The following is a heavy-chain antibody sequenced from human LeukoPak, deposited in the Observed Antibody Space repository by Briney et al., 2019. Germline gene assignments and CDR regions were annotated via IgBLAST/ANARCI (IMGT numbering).Heavy chain of an antibody. Sequence: GGSLRLFCAASGFTVSSNYMSWVRQAPGKGLEWVSVIYSGGSTYYADSVKGRFTISRDNAKNSLYLQMNSLRAEDTALYYCVKDMGELLVGGFVYWGQGTLVTVSS. CDR3: VKDMGELLVGGFVY. CDR1: GFTVSSNY. D-gene: IGHD3-16*01. V-gene: IGHV3-53*05. J-gene: IGHJ4*02. CDR2: IYSGGST.